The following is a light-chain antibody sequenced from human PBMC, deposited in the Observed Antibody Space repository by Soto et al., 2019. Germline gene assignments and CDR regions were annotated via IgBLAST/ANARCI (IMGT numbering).Light chain of an antibody. CDR3: VQRSTWPWT. Sequence: IVLTQSPATLSLSPGARATLSCRAGQSVSNYLAWYQQKPGQAPRLLIYDTFNRATGIPARFSGSGSGTDFPLTISSLEPEDLAVYFCVQRSTWPWTCGQGTKVEIK. CDR2: DTF. CDR1: QSVSNY. J-gene: IGKJ1*01. V-gene: IGKV3-11*01.